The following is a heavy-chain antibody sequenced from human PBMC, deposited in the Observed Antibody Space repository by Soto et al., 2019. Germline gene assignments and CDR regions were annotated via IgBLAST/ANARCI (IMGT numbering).Heavy chain of an antibody. V-gene: IGHV1-46*01. J-gene: IGHJ4*02. CDR2: INPSGGST. D-gene: IGHD3-3*01. CDR3: ARDRFSYDFWSGYKDY. CDR1: GYTFTSYY. Sequence: VASVKVSCKASGYTFTSYYMHWVRQAPGQGLEWMGIINPSGGSTSYAQKFQGRVTMTRDTSTSTVYMELSSLRSEDTAVYYCARDRFSYDFWSGYKDYWGQGTLVTVSS.